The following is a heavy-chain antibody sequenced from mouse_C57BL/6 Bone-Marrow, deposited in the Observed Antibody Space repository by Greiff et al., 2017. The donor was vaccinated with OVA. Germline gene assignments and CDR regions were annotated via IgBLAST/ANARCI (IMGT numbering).Heavy chain of an antibody. CDR2: IDPSDSYT. J-gene: IGHJ2*01. CDR1: GYTFTSYW. V-gene: IGHV1-69*01. CDR3: ARRGWYYFDD. Sequence: QVQLQQPGAELVMPGASVKLSCKASGYTFTSYWMHWVKQRPGQGLEWIGDIDPSDSYTNYNEKFKGKSTLTVDKSSSTAYMQLSSLTSEDSAVYDSARRGWYYFDDWGKGTTLTVSS. D-gene: IGHD3-2*02.